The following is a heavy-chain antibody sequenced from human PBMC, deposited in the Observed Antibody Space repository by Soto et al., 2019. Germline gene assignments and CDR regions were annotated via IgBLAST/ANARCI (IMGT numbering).Heavy chain of an antibody. CDR2: IPYSGGT. V-gene: IGHV4-59*01. Sequence: PSETLSLTCNVSGDSIRSYFWSWIRQPPGKGLEWIGYIPYSGGTTYNPSLKSRVTISIDTSKKQFSLKMTSVTAADTAVYYCASSKMGLISVLETWGQGTLVTVSS. D-gene: IGHD2-8*01. J-gene: IGHJ5*02. CDR1: GDSIRSYF. CDR3: ASSKMGLISVLET.